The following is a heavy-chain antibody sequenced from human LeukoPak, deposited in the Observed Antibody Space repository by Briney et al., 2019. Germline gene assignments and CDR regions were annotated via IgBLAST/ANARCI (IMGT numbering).Heavy chain of an antibody. D-gene: IGHD6-19*01. V-gene: IGHV1-69*06. Sequence: SVKVSCKASGGTFSSYAISWVRQAPGQGLEWVGGIIPIFGTANYAQKFQGRVTITADKSTSTAYMELSSLRSEDTAVYYCARGALTVAGTGFDYWGQGTLVTVSS. CDR1: GGTFSSYA. J-gene: IGHJ4*02. CDR3: ARGALTVAGTGFDY. CDR2: IIPIFGTA.